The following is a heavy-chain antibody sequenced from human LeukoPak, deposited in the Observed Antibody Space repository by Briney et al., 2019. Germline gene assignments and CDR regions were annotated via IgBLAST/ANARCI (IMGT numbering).Heavy chain of an antibody. Sequence: SETLSLTCAVYGGSFSGYYWSWIRQPPGKGLEWIGEINHSGSTNYNPSLKSRVTISVDTSKNQFSLKLSSVTAADTAVYYCARDSDSSGYCDYWGQGTLVTVSS. J-gene: IGHJ4*02. CDR1: GGSFSGYY. CDR2: INHSGST. V-gene: IGHV4-34*01. CDR3: ARDSDSSGYCDY. D-gene: IGHD3-22*01.